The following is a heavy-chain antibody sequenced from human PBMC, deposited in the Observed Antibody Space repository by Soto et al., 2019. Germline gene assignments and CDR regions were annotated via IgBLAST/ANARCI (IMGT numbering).Heavy chain of an antibody. Sequence: SETLSLTCAVYGGSFSGYYWSWIRQPPGKGLEWIGEINHSGSTNYNPSLKSRVTISVDTSKNQFSLKLSSVTAADTAVYYCASRAMNCGGDCYYFDYWGQGTLVTVSS. CDR3: ASRAMNCGGDCYYFDY. CDR2: INHSGST. J-gene: IGHJ4*02. CDR1: GGSFSGYY. D-gene: IGHD2-21*02. V-gene: IGHV4-34*01.